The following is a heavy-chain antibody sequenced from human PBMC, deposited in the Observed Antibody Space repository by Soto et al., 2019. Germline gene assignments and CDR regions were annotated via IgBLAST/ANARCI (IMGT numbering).Heavy chain of an antibody. Sequence: SVKVSCKASGGTFSRFAISWVRQAPGQGLEWMGGIIPMFGKANYAQKFQGRVTITADESTSTGYMELRSLTSEDTAVYYCARDGTLYDSNGYYYVYWGQGTLVTVS. CDR3: ARDGTLYDSNGYYYVY. V-gene: IGHV1-69*13. CDR1: GGTFSRFA. D-gene: IGHD3-22*01. J-gene: IGHJ4*02. CDR2: IIPMFGKA.